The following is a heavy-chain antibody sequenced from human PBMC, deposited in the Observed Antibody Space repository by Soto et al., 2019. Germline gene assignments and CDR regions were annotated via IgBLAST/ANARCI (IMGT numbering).Heavy chain of an antibody. CDR1: GYTFTSYA. CDR2: INAGNGNT. V-gene: IGHV1-3*01. Sequence: QVQLVQSGAEVKKPGASVKVSCKASGYTFTSYAMHWVRQAPGQRLEWMGWINAGNGNTKYSQKFQGRVTITRDTSASTAYMELSSLRSEDTAVYYCARDPGSSSSSVNWFDPWGQGTPVTVSS. D-gene: IGHD6-6*01. CDR3: ARDPGSSSSSVNWFDP. J-gene: IGHJ5*02.